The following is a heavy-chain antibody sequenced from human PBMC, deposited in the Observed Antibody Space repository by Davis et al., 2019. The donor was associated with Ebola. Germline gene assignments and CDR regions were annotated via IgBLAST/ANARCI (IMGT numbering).Heavy chain of an antibody. CDR3: ARGEMATIYYFYAMDV. CDR1: GDSISPYY. CDR2: IYYTGNT. Sequence: PSEILSLTCTVSGDSISPYYWSWVRQPPGKGLEWIGLIYYTGNTNYNPSLKSRLTISLDTSKNQFSLQVTSVTAADTAVYYCARGEMATIYYFYAMDVWGQGTTVTVSS. V-gene: IGHV4-59*01. D-gene: IGHD5-24*01. J-gene: IGHJ6*02.